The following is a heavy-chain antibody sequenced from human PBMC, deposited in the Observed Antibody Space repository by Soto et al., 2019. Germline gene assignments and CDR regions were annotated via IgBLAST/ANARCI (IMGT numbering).Heavy chain of an antibody. J-gene: IGHJ2*01. CDR3: ARGVHGYWYFDL. V-gene: IGHV3-48*01. CDR1: GFTFSSYS. Sequence: EVQLVESGGGLVQPGGSLRLSCAASGFTFSSYSMNWVRQAPGKGLEWVSYISSSSSTIYYADSVKGRFTISRDNAKNSLYLQMNSVRAEDTAVYYCARGVHGYWYFDLWGRGTLVTVSS. CDR2: ISSSSSTI. D-gene: IGHD1-1*01.